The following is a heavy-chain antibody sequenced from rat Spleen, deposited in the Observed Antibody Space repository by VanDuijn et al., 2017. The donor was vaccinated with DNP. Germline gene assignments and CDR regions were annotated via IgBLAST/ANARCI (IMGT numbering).Heavy chain of an antibody. CDR1: GVTFSDYA. J-gene: IGHJ3*01. D-gene: IGHD3-2*01. Sequence: VQPGNSLTLSCAASGVTFSDYAMAWVRQSPKKGLEWVATIIYDGSNTYYPDSVKGRFTISRDNAKSTLYLQRDSLRSEDTATYYCTSGPWFAYWGQGTLVTVSS. CDR2: IIYDGSNT. V-gene: IGHV5S10*01. CDR3: TSGPWFAY.